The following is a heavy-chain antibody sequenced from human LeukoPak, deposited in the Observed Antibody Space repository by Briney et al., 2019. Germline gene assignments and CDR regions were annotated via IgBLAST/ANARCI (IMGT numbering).Heavy chain of an antibody. CDR2: ISSNGGST. V-gene: IGHV3-64*01. Sequence: GGSLRLSCAASGFTFSSYAMHWVRQAPGKGLEYVSAISSNGGSTYYANSVKGRFTISRDNSKNTLYLQMGSLRAEDMAVYYCARAGAVAGMYNWFDPWGQGTLVTVFS. J-gene: IGHJ5*02. CDR3: ARAGAVAGMYNWFDP. D-gene: IGHD6-19*01. CDR1: GFTFSSYA.